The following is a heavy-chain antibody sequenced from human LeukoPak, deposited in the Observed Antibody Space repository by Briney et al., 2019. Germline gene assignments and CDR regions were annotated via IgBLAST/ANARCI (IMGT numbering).Heavy chain of an antibody. CDR3: ARDGRAALVGFDP. J-gene: IGHJ5*02. D-gene: IGHD6-6*01. Sequence: KSSETLSLTCTVSGGSISSSSYYWGWIRQPPGKGLEWIGSIYYSGSTHYNPSLKSRVTISVDTSKNQFSLKLSSVTAADTAVYYCARDGRAALVGFDPWGQGTLVTVSS. CDR2: IYYSGST. CDR1: GGSISSSSYY. V-gene: IGHV4-39*07.